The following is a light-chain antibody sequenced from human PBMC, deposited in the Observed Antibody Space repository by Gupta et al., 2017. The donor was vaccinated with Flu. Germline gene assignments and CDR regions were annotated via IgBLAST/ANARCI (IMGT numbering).Light chain of an antibody. CDR2: VVN. J-gene: IGLJ1*01. Sequence: QSALTQPASVSGSPGQSVAISCTGTTSDVGANNYVSWYQQHPGKATKVISDVVNNRPSGVYDRLVCYKACNKAYRTIHGLQTEEEAESACRSSRSRSTSCFFGTGTKVTVL. CDR3: RSSRSRSTSCF. CDR1: TSDVGANNY. V-gene: IGLV2-14*01.